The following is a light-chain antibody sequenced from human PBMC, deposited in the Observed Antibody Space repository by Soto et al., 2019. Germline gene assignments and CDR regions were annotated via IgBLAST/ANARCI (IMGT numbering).Light chain of an antibody. CDR1: QSVGSD. J-gene: IGKJ3*01. CDR3: QQRSNWPPVFT. CDR2: DAS. Sequence: EIVLTQSPATLSLSPGERATLSCRASQSVGSDLAWYQQKPGQAPRLLIYDASNRATGIPARFSGSGSGTDFTLTISSLDPEGFAVYYCQQRSNWPPVFTFGPGTKVDIK. V-gene: IGKV3-11*01.